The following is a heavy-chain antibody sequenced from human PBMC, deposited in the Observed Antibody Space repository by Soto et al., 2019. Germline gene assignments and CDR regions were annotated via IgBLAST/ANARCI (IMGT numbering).Heavy chain of an antibody. J-gene: IGHJ3*02. CDR2: INQDGSEK. D-gene: IGHD4-17*01. V-gene: IGHV3-7*01. CDR1: GFTFSGNR. Sequence: GGSLRLSCAASGFTFSGNRMTWVRQAPGKGLQWVANINQDGSEKYYVDSVKGRFTISRDKAKNSLYLQMNSLRAEDTAVYHCATFPLHFGEDGFDIWGQGTMVTVSS. CDR3: ATFPLHFGEDGFDI.